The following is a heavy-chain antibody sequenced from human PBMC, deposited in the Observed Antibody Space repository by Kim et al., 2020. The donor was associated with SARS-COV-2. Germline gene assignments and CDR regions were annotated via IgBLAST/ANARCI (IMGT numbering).Heavy chain of an antibody. J-gene: IGHJ6*02. Sequence: GGSLRLSCAASGFIFSDHWMHWVRQTPGRGLVWVSRINKDGSGTDYADSVKGRFTISRDNAKNTLYLEMKNLRVEDTSVYYCARPWFGSLHLFRVWGQGT. V-gene: IGHV3-74*01. D-gene: IGHD3-10*01. CDR1: GFIFSDHW. CDR3: ARPWFGSLHLFRV. CDR2: INKDGSGT.